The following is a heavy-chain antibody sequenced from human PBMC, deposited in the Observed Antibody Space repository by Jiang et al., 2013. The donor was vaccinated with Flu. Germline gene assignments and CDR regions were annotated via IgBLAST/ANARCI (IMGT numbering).Heavy chain of an antibody. CDR1: GYSFTSYW. CDR2: IDPSDSYT. J-gene: IGHJ6*02. V-gene: IGHV5-10-1*01. CDR3: ARQAPRTGSYPYYYYGMDV. D-gene: IGHD3-10*01. Sequence: SLRISCKGSGYSFTSYWISWVRQMPGKGLEWMGRIDPSDSYTNYSPSSQGHVTISADKSISTAYLQWSSLKASDTAMYYCARQAPRTGSYPYYYYGMDVWGQGTTVTVSS.